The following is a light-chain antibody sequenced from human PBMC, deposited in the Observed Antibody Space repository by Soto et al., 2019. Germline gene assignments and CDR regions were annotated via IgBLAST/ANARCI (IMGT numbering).Light chain of an antibody. Sequence: IVMTQSPATLSVSPGERATLSCRASQRVSSNLAWYQQKPDQAPRLLIYGASIRATGIPARFSGSGSGTEFTLTISSLQSEDFAVYYCQQYNNWPPWTFGQGTKVEIK. CDR1: QRVSSN. J-gene: IGKJ1*01. CDR2: GAS. V-gene: IGKV3D-15*01. CDR3: QQYNNWPPWT.